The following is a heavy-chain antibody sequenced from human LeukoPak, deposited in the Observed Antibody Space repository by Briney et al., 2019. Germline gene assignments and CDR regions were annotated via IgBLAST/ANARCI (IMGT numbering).Heavy chain of an antibody. D-gene: IGHD1-26*01. V-gene: IGHV1-18*01. CDR3: ARAVSGSLYGNFDF. CDR1: GYSFVFFG. J-gene: IGHJ4*02. CDR2: IDSHNGDR. Sequence: ASVKVSCKASGYSFVFFGVSWVRQAPGQGLEWMGWIDSHNGDRNYADKFQDRVTMTTDTSTTTSYMELRSLRSDDTAVYYCARAVSGSLYGNFDFWGQGTLVTVSA.